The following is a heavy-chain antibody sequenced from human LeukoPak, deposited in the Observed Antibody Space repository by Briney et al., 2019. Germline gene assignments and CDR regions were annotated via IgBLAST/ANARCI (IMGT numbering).Heavy chain of an antibody. Sequence: QPGGSLRLSCAASGFTFSSFATSWVRQAPGKGLEWVSGISASGGSTYYADSVKGRFTISRDNSKNTLYLQMNSLRAEDTAVYYCAKGFYDNSASGVFDIRGQGTMVTVSS. CDR3: AKGFYDNSASGVFDI. CDR1: GFTFSSFA. CDR2: ISASGGST. V-gene: IGHV3-23*01. D-gene: IGHD3-22*01. J-gene: IGHJ3*02.